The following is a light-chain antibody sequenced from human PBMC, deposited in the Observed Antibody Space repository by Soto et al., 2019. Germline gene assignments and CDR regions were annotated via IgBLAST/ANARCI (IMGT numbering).Light chain of an antibody. J-gene: IGLJ1*01. Sequence: QSALTQPASVSGSPGQSITISCTGTSSDVGSYNYVSWYQQHPGKAPKLMIYEVSNRPSGVSNRFSGSKSGNTASLTISGLQGEDEADYYCQSYDSSLSGRVFGTGTKVTVL. CDR2: EVS. CDR1: SSDVGSYNY. V-gene: IGLV2-14*01. CDR3: QSYDSSLSGRV.